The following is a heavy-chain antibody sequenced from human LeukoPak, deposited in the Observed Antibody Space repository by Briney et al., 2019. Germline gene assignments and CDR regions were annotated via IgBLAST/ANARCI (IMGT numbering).Heavy chain of an antibody. CDR3: ARIEGRYEDILIGYFYFDY. Sequence: PSETLSLTCGVSGGSFSSHYWTWIRQPPGKGLEWIGYIYYSGSTNYNPSLKSRVTISVDTSKNQFSLKLSSVTAADTAVYYCARIEGRYEDILIGYFYFDYWGQGTLVTVSS. D-gene: IGHD3-9*01. V-gene: IGHV4-59*08. CDR1: GGSFSSHY. J-gene: IGHJ4*02. CDR2: IYYSGST.